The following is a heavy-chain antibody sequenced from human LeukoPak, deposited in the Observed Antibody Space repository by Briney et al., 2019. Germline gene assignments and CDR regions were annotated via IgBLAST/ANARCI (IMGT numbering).Heavy chain of an antibody. J-gene: IGHJ3*02. V-gene: IGHV1-24*01. CDR2: FDPEDGET. D-gene: IGHD3-10*01. CDR1: GYTLTELS. CDR3: ATSNHTYYYGDAFDI. Sequence: ASVKVSSKVFGYTLTELSMHWVRQAPGNGVEWMGGFDPEDGETIYAQKFQGRVTMTKDTSTDTAYMELSSLRSEATAVYYCATSNHTYYYGDAFDIWGQGTMVTVSS.